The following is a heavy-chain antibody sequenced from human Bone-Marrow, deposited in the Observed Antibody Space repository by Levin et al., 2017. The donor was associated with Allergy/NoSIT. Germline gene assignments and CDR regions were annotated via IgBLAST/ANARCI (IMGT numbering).Heavy chain of an antibody. CDR3: ARAAEFSLEWLLPNWFDP. CDR1: GGSISSYY. Sequence: PSETLSLTCTVSGGSISSYYWSWIRQPPGKGLEWIGYIYYSGSTNYNPSLKSRVTISVDTSKNQFSLKLSSVTAADTAVYYCARAAEFSLEWLLPNWFDPWGQGTLVTVSS. V-gene: IGHV4-59*01. CDR2: IYYSGST. D-gene: IGHD3-3*01. J-gene: IGHJ5*02.